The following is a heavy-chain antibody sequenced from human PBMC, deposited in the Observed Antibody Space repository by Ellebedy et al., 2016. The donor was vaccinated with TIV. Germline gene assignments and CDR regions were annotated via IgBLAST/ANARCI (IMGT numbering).Heavy chain of an antibody. D-gene: IGHD2-21*01. CDR2: FYGSGTT. CDR1: DSSISDYY. Sequence: SETLSLTCSVSDSSISDYYWSWIRQPPGKGLEWIGHFYGSGTTDYKPSLKGRVTISADTSKNQFSLKLNSVTAADTAVYFCARHIVVPTPGFEYWGQGILVTVSS. V-gene: IGHV4-59*08. CDR3: ARHIVVPTPGFEY. J-gene: IGHJ4*02.